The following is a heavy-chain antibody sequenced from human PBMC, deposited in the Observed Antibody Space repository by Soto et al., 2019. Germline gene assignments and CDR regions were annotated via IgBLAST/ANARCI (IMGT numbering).Heavy chain of an antibody. V-gene: IGHV4-34*01. Sequence: QVQLQQWGAGLLKPSETLSLTCAVYGGSFSGYYWSWIRQPPGKGLEWIGEINHSGSTNYNPSLKSGVTTRVDPPKTLFPLRLSLGPPADPAVYYCARAFEGTRRTRRNGSAPGGRGPRAPVSS. D-gene: IGHD1-7*01. CDR1: GGSFSGYY. CDR2: INHSGST. CDR3: ARAFEGTRRTRRNGSAP. J-gene: IGHJ5*02.